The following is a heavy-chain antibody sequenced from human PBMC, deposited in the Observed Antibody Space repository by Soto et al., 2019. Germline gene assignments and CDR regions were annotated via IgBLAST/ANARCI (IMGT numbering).Heavy chain of an antibody. J-gene: IGHJ4*02. CDR3: ARDYDFWSGYAKIDY. CDR1: GYTFTSYA. V-gene: IGHV1-3*01. Sequence: ASVKVSCKASGYTFTSYAMHWVRQAPGQRLEWMGWINAGNGNTKYSQKFQGRVTITRDTSASTAYMELSSLRSEDTAVYYCARDYDFWSGYAKIDYWGQGTLVTVSS. CDR2: INAGNGNT. D-gene: IGHD3-3*01.